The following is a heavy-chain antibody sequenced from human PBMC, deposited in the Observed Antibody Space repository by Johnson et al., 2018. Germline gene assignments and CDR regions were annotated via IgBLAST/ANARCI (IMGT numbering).Heavy chain of an antibody. J-gene: IGHJ3*02. CDR3: ARGRYYGSGISAFDI. CDR2: IGSAGDT. D-gene: IGHD3-10*01. V-gene: IGHV3-13*01. Sequence: VQLVESGGGWVQPGGSLRLSCAASGFTFSSYDMHWVRQATGKGLEWVSGIGSAGDTYYPGSVKGRFTISRENAKNSLYLQMKSLRAGDTAVYFCARGRYYGSGISAFDIWGQGTMVTVSS. CDR1: GFTFSSYD.